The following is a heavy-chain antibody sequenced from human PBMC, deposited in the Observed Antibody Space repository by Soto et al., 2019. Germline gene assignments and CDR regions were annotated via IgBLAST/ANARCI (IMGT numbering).Heavy chain of an antibody. D-gene: IGHD3-16*01. CDR2: VYYSGST. CDR3: ARQPRGPGYGERGLYFDY. Sequence: PSETLSLHCPVSGCSTNSRSDYWGWIRQPPGKGLEWIGSVYYSGSTHDNPSLQSRVTISVDTSRNQFSLNLISVTAADTAVYFCARQPRGPGYGERGLYFDYWGQGTLVTVSS. V-gene: IGHV4-39*01. CDR1: GCSTNSRSDY. J-gene: IGHJ4*02.